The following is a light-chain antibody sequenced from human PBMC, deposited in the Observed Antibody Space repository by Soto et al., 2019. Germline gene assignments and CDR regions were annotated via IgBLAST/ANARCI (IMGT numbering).Light chain of an antibody. J-gene: IGLJ2*01. Sequence: QSALTQPASVAGSPQQSITISCTGTSSDVGGYNYVSWFQQHPGKAPKLIIYDVNHRPSGVSNPFSGSRSGTTASLSISGLQAEDGAEYFCSAYAGANTLVVFGGGTKLTVL. CDR2: DVN. CDR1: SSDVGGYNY. CDR3: SAYAGANTLVV. V-gene: IGLV2-14*01.